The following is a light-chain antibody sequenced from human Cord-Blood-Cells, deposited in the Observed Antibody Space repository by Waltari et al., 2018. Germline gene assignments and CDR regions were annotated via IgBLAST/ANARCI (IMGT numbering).Light chain of an antibody. CDR3: QQYGSSLP. CDR1: QRVSSSY. J-gene: IGKJ4*01. Sequence: EIVLTQSPGTLSLSPGERATLSCRASQRVSSSYLAWYQQKPGQAPRLLIYGASSLATGIPDRFSGSGSGTDFTLTISRLQPEDFAVYYCQQYGSSLPFGGGTKVEIK. CDR2: GAS. V-gene: IGKV3-20*01.